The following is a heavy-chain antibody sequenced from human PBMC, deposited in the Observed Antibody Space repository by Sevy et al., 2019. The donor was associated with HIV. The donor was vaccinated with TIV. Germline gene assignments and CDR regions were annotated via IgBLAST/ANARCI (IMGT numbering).Heavy chain of an antibody. V-gene: IGHV6-1*01. J-gene: IGHJ6*02. CDR3: AERTNDVFCYGMDV. CDR2: TDYRSTWYN. CDR1: RDSVSSIRTS. Sequence: QSQTLSLTCAISRDSVSSIRTSWNWIRQSPSRGLEWLGMTDYRSTWYNDYATSVKSRITINADTSKNQVSLQLNSVTPEDTAVYYCAERTNDVFCYGMDVWGQGTTVTVSS.